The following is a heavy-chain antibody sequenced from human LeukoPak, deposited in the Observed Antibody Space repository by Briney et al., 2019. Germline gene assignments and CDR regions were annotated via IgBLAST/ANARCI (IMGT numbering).Heavy chain of an antibody. V-gene: IGHV3-30*18. Sequence: GGSLRLSCAASGFTFSSYGMHWVRQAPGKGLEWVAVISYDGSNKYYADSVKGRFTISRDNSKNTLYLQMNSLRAEDTAVYYCAKDSVRFGSGYTPFDYWGQGTLVTVSS. CDR2: ISYDGSNK. D-gene: IGHD6-19*01. CDR1: GFTFSSYG. CDR3: AKDSVRFGSGYTPFDY. J-gene: IGHJ4*02.